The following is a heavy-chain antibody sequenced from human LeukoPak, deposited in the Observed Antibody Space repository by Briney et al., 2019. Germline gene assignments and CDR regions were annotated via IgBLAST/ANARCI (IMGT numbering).Heavy chain of an antibody. CDR1: GGSISSSSYY. CDR3: ARVGCSSPTCYNRGDNWFDP. Sequence: PSETLSLTCTVSGGSISSSSYYWGWIRQPPGKGLEWIGSIYYSGSTYYNPSLKSRVTISVDTSKNQFSLKLSSVTAADTAVYYCARVGCSSPTCYNRGDNWFDPWGQGTLVTVSS. D-gene: IGHD2-2*02. CDR2: IYYSGST. V-gene: IGHV4-39*01. J-gene: IGHJ5*02.